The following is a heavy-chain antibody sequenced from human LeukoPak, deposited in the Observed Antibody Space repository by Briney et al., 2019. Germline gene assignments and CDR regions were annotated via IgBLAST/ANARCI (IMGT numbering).Heavy chain of an antibody. CDR1: RFTFSSYG. CDR2: ISGGGGST. D-gene: IGHD3-22*01. V-gene: IGHV3-23*01. CDR3: ARGQFRFSDYDSSGFDY. Sequence: GGSLRLSCAASRFTFSSYGMSWVRQAPGKGLEWVSAISGGGGSTYYADSVKGRFTISRDNSKSTLYLQMNSLRAEDTAVYYCARGQFRFSDYDSSGFDYWGQGTLVTVSS. J-gene: IGHJ4*02.